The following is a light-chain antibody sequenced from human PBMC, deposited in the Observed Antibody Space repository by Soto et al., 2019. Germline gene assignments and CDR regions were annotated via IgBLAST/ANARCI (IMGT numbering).Light chain of an antibody. J-gene: IGLJ3*02. CDR1: SSNIGNNY. CDR2: SYN. Sequence: QSVLTQPPSLSATPGQRVTISCSGSSSNIGNNYVCWYKQVPGTAPKVIMFSYNQRPSGVPDRFSGAKTGTSASLAINGLQSEDEADYYCATWDDSLAGGVFGGGTKLTVL. V-gene: IGLV1-47*02. CDR3: ATWDDSLAGGV.